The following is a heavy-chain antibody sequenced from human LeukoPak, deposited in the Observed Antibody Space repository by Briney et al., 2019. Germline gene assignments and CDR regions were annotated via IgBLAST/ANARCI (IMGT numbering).Heavy chain of an antibody. CDR2: IYYSGST. CDR1: GGSISSYY. CDR3: ASWDTAMATLDY. V-gene: IGHV4-59*08. Sequence: SETLSLTCTVSGGSISSYYWSWIRQPPGKGLEWIGYIYYSGSTHYNPSLKSRVTISVDTSKNQFSLKLSSVTAADTAVYYCASWDTAMATLDYWGQGTLVTVSS. D-gene: IGHD5-18*01. J-gene: IGHJ4*02.